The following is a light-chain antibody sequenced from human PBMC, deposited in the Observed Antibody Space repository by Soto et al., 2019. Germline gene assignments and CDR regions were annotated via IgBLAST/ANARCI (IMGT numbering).Light chain of an antibody. J-gene: IGKJ5*01. CDR3: QQRSNWPIT. CDR2: GVS. V-gene: IGKV3-11*01. Sequence: EIVLTQSPATLSFSPRERAPLSCRASQSVSGNLAWYQQKPGQAPRLLIYGVSARATGIPARFSGSGSGTDFTLTISSLEPEDFAVYYCQQRSNWPITFGQGTRLEIK. CDR1: QSVSGN.